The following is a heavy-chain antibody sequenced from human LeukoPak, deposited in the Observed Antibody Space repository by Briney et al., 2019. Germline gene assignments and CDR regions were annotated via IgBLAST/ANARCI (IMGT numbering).Heavy chain of an antibody. CDR1: GFTFPNTW. J-gene: IGHJ5*02. CDR3: ATPGRIPEAANWFDP. D-gene: IGHD6-13*01. Sequence: GGSLRLSCAASGFTFPNTWMSWLRQAPGKGLEWVGHIKSRTDGGTTDYAAPVKGRFTISRDDSENTLYLQMNSLKTEDTAVYYCATPGRIPEAANWFDPWGQGTLVTVSS. CDR2: IKSRTDGGTT. V-gene: IGHV3-15*01.